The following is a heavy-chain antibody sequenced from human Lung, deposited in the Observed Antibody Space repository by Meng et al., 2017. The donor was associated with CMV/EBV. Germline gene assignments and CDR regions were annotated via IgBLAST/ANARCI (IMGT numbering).Heavy chain of an antibody. Sequence: KISCKASGGTFSSYAISWVRQAPGQGLEWMGGIIPIFGTANYAQKFQGRVTITTDESTSTAYMELSSLRSEDTAVYYCAGGYCSSTSCYNVYGMDVWGQGTTVTVSS. CDR3: AGGYCSSTSCYNVYGMDV. J-gene: IGHJ6*02. D-gene: IGHD2-2*02. V-gene: IGHV1-69*05. CDR2: IIPIFGTA. CDR1: GGTFSSYA.